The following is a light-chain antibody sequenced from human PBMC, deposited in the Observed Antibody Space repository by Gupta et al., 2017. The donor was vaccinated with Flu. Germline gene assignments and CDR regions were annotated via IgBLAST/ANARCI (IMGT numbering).Light chain of an antibody. CDR1: NFGDNY. V-gene: IGLV3-1*01. Sequence: GDNFGDNYFSWYQQLPGPSPVFLIYHNDKRPSGIPDRFSGSNSGTSATLTIAGPQAMDEADYYCRTWDSSLSACVFGSGTKVTVL. J-gene: IGLJ1*01. CDR2: HND. CDR3: RTWDSSLSACV.